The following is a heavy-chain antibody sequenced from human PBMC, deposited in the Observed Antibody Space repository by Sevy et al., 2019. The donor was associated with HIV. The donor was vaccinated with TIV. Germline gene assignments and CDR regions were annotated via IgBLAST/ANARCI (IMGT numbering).Heavy chain of an antibody. J-gene: IGHJ4*02. CDR1: GFTFRRNS. Sequence: GGSLRLSCTASGFTFRRNSMNWVRQALGKGLEWLAYINTLSDTIKYADSVKGRFTISRDNAKNSLYLQMNSLRVEDTAVYYCARDASVAAYYFDFWGQGTLVTVSS. V-gene: IGHV3-48*01. CDR3: ARDASVAAYYFDF. D-gene: IGHD6-19*01. CDR2: INTLSDTI.